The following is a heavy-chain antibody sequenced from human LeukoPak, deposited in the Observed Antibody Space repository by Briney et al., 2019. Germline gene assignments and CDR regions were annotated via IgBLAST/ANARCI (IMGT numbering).Heavy chain of an antibody. D-gene: IGHD1-26*01. J-gene: IGHJ6*03. V-gene: IGHV4-59*01. CDR1: GGSISNYY. CDR2: ISYSGST. CDR3: ARDRRGVGPDSYYYYYMDV. Sequence: SETLSLTCTVSGGSISNYYWSWIRQPPGKGLEWIGYISYSGSTNYNPSLKSRVTISVDTSKNQFSLILSSVTAADTAVYFCARDRRGVGPDSYYYYYMDVWGKGTTVTVSS.